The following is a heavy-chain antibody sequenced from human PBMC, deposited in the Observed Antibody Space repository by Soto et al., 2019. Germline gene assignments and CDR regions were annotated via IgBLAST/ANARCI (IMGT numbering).Heavy chain of an antibody. CDR3: ARDWRQMSRGGFFDY. Sequence: QVRLVQSGAEVKKPGSSVKLSCKVSGGNSNSYSIAWVRQAPGQGLQWLGTIVPLSGTPNHAHKFQGRVTITADTSTNTAYLELTSLRYEDTAIYYCARDWRQMSRGGFFDYWGQGSLVTISS. CDR1: GGNSNSYS. CDR2: IVPLSGTP. V-gene: IGHV1-69*06. J-gene: IGHJ4*02. D-gene: IGHD3-3*01.